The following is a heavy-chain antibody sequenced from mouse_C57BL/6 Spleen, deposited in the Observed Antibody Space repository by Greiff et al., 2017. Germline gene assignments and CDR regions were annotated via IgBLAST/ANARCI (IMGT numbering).Heavy chain of an antibody. D-gene: IGHD2-3*01. Sequence: VQLKESGPELVKPGASVKISCKASGYSFTGYYMNWVKQSPEKSLEWIGEINPSTGGTTYNQKFKAKATLTVDKSSSTAYMQLKSLTSEDSAVYYCARLGDGYYGGFAYWGQGTLVTVSA. V-gene: IGHV1-42*01. CDR2: INPSTGGT. CDR1: GYSFTGYY. J-gene: IGHJ3*01. CDR3: ARLGDGYYGGFAY.